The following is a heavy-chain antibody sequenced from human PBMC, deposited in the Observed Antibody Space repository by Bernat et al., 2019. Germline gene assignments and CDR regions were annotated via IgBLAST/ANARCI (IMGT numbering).Heavy chain of an antibody. CDR2: ISSSSSYT. CDR3: ARGGYYDSSGYYGWFDP. Sequence: QVQLVESGGGLVKPGGSLRLSCAASGFTFSDYYMSWIRQAPGKGLEWVSYISSSSSYTNYADSVKGRFTISGDNAKNSLYLQMNSLRAEDTAVYYCARGGYYDSSGYYGWFDPWGQGTLVTVSS. CDR1: GFTFSDYY. V-gene: IGHV3-11*06. D-gene: IGHD3-22*01. J-gene: IGHJ5*02.